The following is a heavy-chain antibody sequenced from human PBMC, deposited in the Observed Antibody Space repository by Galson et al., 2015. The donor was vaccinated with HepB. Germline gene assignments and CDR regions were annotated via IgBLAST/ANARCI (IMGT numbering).Heavy chain of an antibody. Sequence: LSLTCAVYGGSFSGYYWNWIRHPPGKGLEWIGEINPSGSTNYNPSLKSRVTISADTSKNQFSLKLSSVIAADTAVYYCARGGSRAAGVPLWGQGTTVTVSS. CDR1: GGSFSGYY. CDR2: INPSGST. J-gene: IGHJ6*02. CDR3: ARGGSRAAGVPL. V-gene: IGHV4-34*01. D-gene: IGHD6-25*01.